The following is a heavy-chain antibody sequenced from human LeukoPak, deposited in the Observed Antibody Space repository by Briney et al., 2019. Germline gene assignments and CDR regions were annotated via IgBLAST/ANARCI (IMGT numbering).Heavy chain of an antibody. D-gene: IGHD4-23*01. CDR1: GGSISNYF. CDR3: ARGLASGYGGNSPLDY. CDR2: IYSSGST. Sequence: SETLSLTCSVSGGSISNYFWTWIRQPPGKGLEWIGYIYSSGSTYYNPSLKSRVTISVDTSKNRFSLKRSTVTAADTAVCYCARGLASGYGGNSPLDYWGRGTLVTVSS. V-gene: IGHV4-59*08. J-gene: IGHJ4*02.